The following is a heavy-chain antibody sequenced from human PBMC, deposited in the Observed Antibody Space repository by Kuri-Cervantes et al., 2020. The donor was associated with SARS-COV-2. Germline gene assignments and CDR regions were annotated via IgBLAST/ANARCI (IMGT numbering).Heavy chain of an antibody. CDR3: ARVVRGRRITMIVAGYNWFDP. D-gene: IGHD3-22*01. J-gene: IGHJ5*02. CDR1: GYTFTSYG. CDR2: IIPIFGTA. V-gene: IGHV1-69*13. Sequence: SVKVSCKASGYTFTSYGISWVRQAPGQGLEWMGGIIPIFGTANYAQKFQGRVTITADESTSTAYMELSSLRSEDTAVYYCARVVRGRRITMIVAGYNWFDPWGQGTLVTVSS.